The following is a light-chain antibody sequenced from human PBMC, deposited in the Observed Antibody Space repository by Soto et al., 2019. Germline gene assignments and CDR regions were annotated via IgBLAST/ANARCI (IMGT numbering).Light chain of an antibody. CDR3: ERYNKWAGR. CDR1: QSVSSY. J-gene: IGKJ5*01. Sequence: LSPGERATLYCRASQSVSSYLAWYQQKPGQAPRLLIYGASSRATGIPDRFSGSGSGTEFTLAMRCLQSDYFAVYFCERYNKWAGRVAQGTRLEIK. CDR2: GAS. V-gene: IGKV3D-15*01.